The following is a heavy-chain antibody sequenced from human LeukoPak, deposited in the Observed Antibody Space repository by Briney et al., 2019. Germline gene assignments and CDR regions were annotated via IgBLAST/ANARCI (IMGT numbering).Heavy chain of an antibody. Sequence: SQTLSLTCAISGDSVSRNSAAWNWIRQSPSIGLEWLGRTYYKSKWYNDYAVSVKSRITINPDTSKNQFSLQLKSVTPEDTAVYYCARAPIVGATHIDYWGQGTLVTVSS. CDR2: TYYKSKWYN. J-gene: IGHJ4*02. V-gene: IGHV6-1*01. D-gene: IGHD1-26*01. CDR3: ARAPIVGATHIDY. CDR1: GDSVSRNSAA.